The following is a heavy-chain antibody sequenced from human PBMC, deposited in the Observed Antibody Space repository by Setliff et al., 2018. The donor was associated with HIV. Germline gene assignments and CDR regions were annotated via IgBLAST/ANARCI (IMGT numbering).Heavy chain of an antibody. Sequence: PSETLSLTCTVSGDSISSYYWSWIRQAPGKGLEWIGYIYYSGSTNYNPSLKSRVTISVDTSKNQFSLKLSSVTAADTAVYYCARSILWGYFDYWGQGTLVTVSS. CDR3: ARSILWGYFDY. CDR2: IYYSGST. V-gene: IGHV4-59*01. D-gene: IGHD3-16*01. J-gene: IGHJ4*02. CDR1: GDSISSYY.